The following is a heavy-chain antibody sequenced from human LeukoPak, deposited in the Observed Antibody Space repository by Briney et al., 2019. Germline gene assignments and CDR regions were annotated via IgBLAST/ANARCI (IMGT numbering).Heavy chain of an antibody. CDR2: IYYSGST. Sequence: SETLSLTYTVSGGSISSYSWNWIRQPPGKGLEWIGNIYYSGSTNYNPSLKSRVTISVDTSKNQFSLKLTSVTAADTAVYYCARDLGYNYGHTFDYWSQGTLVIVSS. V-gene: IGHV4-59*01. D-gene: IGHD5-18*01. J-gene: IGHJ4*02. CDR3: ARDLGYNYGHTFDY. CDR1: GGSISSYS.